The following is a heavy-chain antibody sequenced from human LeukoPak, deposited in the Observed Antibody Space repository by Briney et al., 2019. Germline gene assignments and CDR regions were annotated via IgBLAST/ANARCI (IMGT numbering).Heavy chain of an antibody. D-gene: IGHD2-2*01. CDR3: AAIVVVPPAIAY. CDR2: ISYSGST. J-gene: IGHJ4*02. CDR1: GGSISSDAYF. V-gene: IGHV4-31*03. Sequence: PSQTLSLTCTVSGGSISSDAYFWSWIRQHPGKGLEWIGYISYSGSTYYNPSLKSRITISVDTSKNQFSPNLSSVTAADTAVYFCAAIVVVPPAIAYWGQGTLVTVSS.